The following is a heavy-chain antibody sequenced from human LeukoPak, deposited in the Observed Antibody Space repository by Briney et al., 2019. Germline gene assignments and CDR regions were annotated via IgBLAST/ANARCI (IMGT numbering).Heavy chain of an antibody. CDR1: GFTFSSYA. Sequence: PGGSLRLSCAASGFTFSSYAMSWVRQAPGKGLEWVSAISGSGGSTYYADSVKGRFTISRDNSKNTLYLQMNSLRAEDTAVYYCAKVGRLYFDWLLTSLDYWGQGTLVTVSS. CDR3: AKVGRLYFDWLLTSLDY. V-gene: IGHV3-23*01. J-gene: IGHJ4*02. D-gene: IGHD3-9*01. CDR2: ISGSGGST.